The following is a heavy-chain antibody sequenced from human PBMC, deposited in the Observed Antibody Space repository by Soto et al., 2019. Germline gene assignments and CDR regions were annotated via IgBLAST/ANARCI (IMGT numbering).Heavy chain of an antibody. J-gene: IGHJ2*01. CDR2: IKTKTDGGPT. V-gene: IGHV3-15*01. Sequence: EEQLVESGGGLVKPGGSLRLSCAASGFTFSNAWMSWVRQAPGKGLEWVGRIKTKTDGGPTDYAAPVKDRFTISRDESKNTVYLQMNSLKTEDTAVYYCATASSGFARYFDLWGRGTLVIVSS. D-gene: IGHD5-12*01. CDR3: ATASSGFARYFDL. CDR1: GFTFSNAW.